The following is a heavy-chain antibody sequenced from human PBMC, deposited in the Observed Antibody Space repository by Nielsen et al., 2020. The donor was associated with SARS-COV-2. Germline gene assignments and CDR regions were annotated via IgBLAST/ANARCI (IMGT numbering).Heavy chain of an antibody. CDR3: TALDGTKGYAFDI. J-gene: IGHJ3*02. CDR2: IKSKTDGGTT. D-gene: IGHD1-7*01. CDR1: GFTFSNAW. V-gene: IGHV3-15*01. Sequence: GESLKISCAASGFTFSNAWMSWVRQAPGKGLEWVGRIKSKTDGGTTDYAAPVKGRFTISRDDSKNTLYLQMNSLKTEDTAVYYSTALDGTKGYAFDIWGQGTMVTVSS.